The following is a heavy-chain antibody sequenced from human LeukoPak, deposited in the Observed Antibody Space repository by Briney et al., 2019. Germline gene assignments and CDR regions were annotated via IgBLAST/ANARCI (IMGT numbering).Heavy chain of an antibody. D-gene: IGHD3-22*01. CDR3: ARGSSYYDSSGYEPPDY. V-gene: IGHV3-23*01. CDR1: GFTFSSYA. J-gene: IGHJ4*02. CDR2: ISGSGGST. Sequence: QPGGSLRLSCAASGFTFSSYAMSWVRQAPGKGLEWVSAISGSGGSTYYADSVKGRFTISRDNSKNTLYLQMNSLRAEDTAVYYCARGSSYYDSSGYEPPDYWGQGTLVTVSS.